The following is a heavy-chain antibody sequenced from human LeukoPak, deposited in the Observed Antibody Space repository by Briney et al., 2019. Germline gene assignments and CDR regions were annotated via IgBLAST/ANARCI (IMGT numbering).Heavy chain of an antibody. CDR1: GYTFTGYY. V-gene: IGHV1-18*04. Sequence: ASVKVSCKASGYTFTGYYIHWVRQAPGQGLEWMGWISAYNGNTNYAQKLQGRVTMTTDTSTSTAYMELRSLRSDDTAVYYCARDPGGHYDILTGYQMYYFDYWGQGTLVTVSS. CDR3: ARDPGGHYDILTGYQMYYFDY. CDR2: ISAYNGNT. J-gene: IGHJ4*02. D-gene: IGHD3-9*01.